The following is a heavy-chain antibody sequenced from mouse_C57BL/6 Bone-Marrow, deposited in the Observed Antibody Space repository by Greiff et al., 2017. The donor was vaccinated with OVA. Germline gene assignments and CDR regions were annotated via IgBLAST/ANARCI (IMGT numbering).Heavy chain of an antibody. CDR2: ISGGGGNT. Sequence: EVKLMESGGGLVKPGGSLKLSCAASGFTFSSYTMSWVRQTPEKRLEWVATISGGGGNTYYPDSVKGRFTISRDNAKNTLYLQMSSLRSEDTALYYCAREITTVVATSHFDYWGQGTTLTVSS. D-gene: IGHD1-1*01. CDR1: GFTFSSYT. CDR3: AREITTVVATSHFDY. V-gene: IGHV5-9*01. J-gene: IGHJ2*01.